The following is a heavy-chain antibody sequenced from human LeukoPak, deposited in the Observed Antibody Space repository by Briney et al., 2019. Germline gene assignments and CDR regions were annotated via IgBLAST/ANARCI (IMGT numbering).Heavy chain of an antibody. V-gene: IGHV4-59*11. CDR1: GDSISNHY. D-gene: IGHD3-16*01. CDR2: VHYSGST. CDR3: ATTVGSYFDY. Sequence: SETLSLTCSVSGDSISNHYCNWIRQPPGKGLGWIGYVHYSGSTNHNPSLKSRVTTSVDTSKNQCSLRLSSVTAADTAVYYCATTVGSYFDYWSQGTLVAVSS. J-gene: IGHJ4*02.